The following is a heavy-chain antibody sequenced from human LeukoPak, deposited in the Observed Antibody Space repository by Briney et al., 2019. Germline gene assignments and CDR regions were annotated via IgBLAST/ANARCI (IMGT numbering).Heavy chain of an antibody. V-gene: IGHV3-23*01. CDR3: AKKGSLWFGESGY. CDR2: ISGSGGST. Sequence: GGSLRLSCAASGFTFSSYAMSWVRQALGKGLEWVSAISGSGGSTYYADSVKGRFTISRDNSKNTLYLQMNSLRAEDTAVYYCAKKGSLWFGESGYWGQGTLVTVSS. CDR1: GFTFSSYA. J-gene: IGHJ4*02. D-gene: IGHD3-10*01.